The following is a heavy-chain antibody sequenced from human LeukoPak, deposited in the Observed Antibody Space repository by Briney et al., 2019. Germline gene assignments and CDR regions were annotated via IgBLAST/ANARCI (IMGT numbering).Heavy chain of an antibody. CDR3: AKDGAVVASGWLDP. Sequence: PGGSLRLSCAASGFTFSSYAMSWVRQAPGKGLEWVSGISGSGGSTYYADSVKGRFTISRDNSKNTLYLQMNSLRAEDTAVYYCAKDGAVVASGWLDPWGQGTLVTVSS. D-gene: IGHD3-22*01. V-gene: IGHV3-23*01. CDR2: ISGSGGST. J-gene: IGHJ5*02. CDR1: GFTFSSYA.